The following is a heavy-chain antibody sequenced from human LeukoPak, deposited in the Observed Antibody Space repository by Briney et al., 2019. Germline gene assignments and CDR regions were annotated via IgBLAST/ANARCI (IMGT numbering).Heavy chain of an antibody. D-gene: IGHD4-17*01. CDR2: IDPSSTYI. Sequence: PGGSLRLSCSASRFTFSSYTMNWVRQAPGKGLEWVSSIDPSSTYIYYADSVKGRFTISRDNAQNSLYLQMNSLRAEDTAVYYCTRGSYGDYEYWGQGPWSPSPQ. CDR1: RFTFSSYT. V-gene: IGHV3-21*01. CDR3: TRGSYGDYEY. J-gene: IGHJ1*01.